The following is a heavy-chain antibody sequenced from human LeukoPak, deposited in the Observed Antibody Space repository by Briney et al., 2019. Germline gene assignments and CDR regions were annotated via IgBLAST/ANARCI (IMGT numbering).Heavy chain of an antibody. J-gene: IGHJ6*03. Sequence: SVKVSCKASGGTFSSYAISWVRQAPGQGLEWMGRTIPIFGTANYAQKFQGRVTITADKSTSTAYMELSSLRSEDTAVYYCARVVVEYSSSGGGGDYYYYYYMDVWGKGTTVTVSS. CDR3: ARVVVEYSSSGGGGDYYYYYYMDV. CDR1: GGTFSSYA. CDR2: TIPIFGTA. V-gene: IGHV1-69*06. D-gene: IGHD6-6*01.